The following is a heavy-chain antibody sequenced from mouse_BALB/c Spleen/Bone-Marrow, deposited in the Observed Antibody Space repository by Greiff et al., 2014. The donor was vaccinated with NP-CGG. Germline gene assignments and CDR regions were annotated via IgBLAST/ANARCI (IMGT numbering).Heavy chain of an antibody. D-gene: IGHD2-2*01. V-gene: IGHV1S29*02. Sequence: VQLKESGPELVKPGASVKISCKASGYTFTDYNMYWVKQSPGKSLEWIGYIYPYNGGTGYNQKFKSKATLTVDTSSSTAYMELLSLTSEASAVYDCAREGGYYDALDFWGQGTSVTVSS. J-gene: IGHJ4*01. CDR1: GYTFTDYN. CDR3: AREGGYYDALDF. CDR2: IYPYNGGT.